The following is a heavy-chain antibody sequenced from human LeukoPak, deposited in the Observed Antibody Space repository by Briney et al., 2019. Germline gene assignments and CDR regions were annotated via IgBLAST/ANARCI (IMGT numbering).Heavy chain of an antibody. D-gene: IGHD6-6*01. J-gene: IGHJ4*02. CDR1: GFSFSSYE. Sequence: GGSLRLSCAASGFSFSSYEMNWVRQAPGKGLVWVSGISNSGGSTYYADSVKGRFTISRDNSKNTLYLQMNSLRAEDTAVYYCAKETSSSFDYWGQGTLVTVSS. V-gene: IGHV3-23*01. CDR2: ISNSGGST. CDR3: AKETSSSFDY.